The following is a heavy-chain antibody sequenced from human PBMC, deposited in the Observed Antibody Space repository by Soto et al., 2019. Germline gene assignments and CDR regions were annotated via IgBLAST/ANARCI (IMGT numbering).Heavy chain of an antibody. J-gene: IGHJ6*02. CDR2: ISPYDGST. CDR1: GFTFNNYF. CDR3: ARGDGRGRTGFYYYYSMDV. Sequence: QVQLVQSGAEVKKPGASVKISCKASGFTFNNYFFHWVRQAPRQGLEWMGIISPYDGSTNYEQSLQGRVTMTSDTSTSTVYMELNSLRSEDTAVYYCARGDGRGRTGFYYYYSMDVWGHGTTVTVSS. D-gene: IGHD6-25*01. V-gene: IGHV1-46*02.